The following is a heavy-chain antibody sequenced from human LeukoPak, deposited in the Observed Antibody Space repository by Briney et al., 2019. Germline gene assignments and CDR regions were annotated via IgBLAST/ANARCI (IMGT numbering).Heavy chain of an antibody. Sequence: GGPLRLSCAASGFSFSSYSMHWVRQAPGKGLEYVSAITSDGVKTYYADSVKGRFTISRDNSKNTLYLQLGSLRAEDMAVYYCARDGFGSTGYFDLWGRGTLVTVSS. CDR2: ITSDGVKT. J-gene: IGHJ2*01. D-gene: IGHD2-2*03. V-gene: IGHV3-64*02. CDR3: ARDGFGSTGYFDL. CDR1: GFSFSSYS.